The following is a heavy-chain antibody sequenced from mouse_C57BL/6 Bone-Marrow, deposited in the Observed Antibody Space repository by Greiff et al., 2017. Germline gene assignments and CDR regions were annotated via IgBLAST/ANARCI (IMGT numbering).Heavy chain of an antibody. V-gene: IGHV1-69*01. J-gene: IGHJ4*01. Sequence: QVQLQQPGAELVMPGASVKLSCKASGYTFTSYWMHWVKQRPGQGLEWIGEIDPSDSYTNYNQKFKGKSTLTVDKSSSTAYMQLSSLTSEDSAVYYCARDGALLRYYAMDYWGKGTSVTVSS. D-gene: IGHD1-1*01. CDR1: GYTFTSYW. CDR3: ARDGALLRYYAMDY. CDR2: IDPSDSYT.